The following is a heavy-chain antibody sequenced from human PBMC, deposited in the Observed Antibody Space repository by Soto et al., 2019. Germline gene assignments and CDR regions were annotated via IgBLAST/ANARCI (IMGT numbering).Heavy chain of an antibody. D-gene: IGHD3-10*01. CDR1: GDSISSVNW. J-gene: IGHJ5*02. V-gene: IGHV4-4*02. CDR3: ATFSGFFTISPFDA. CDR2: IYHSGST. Sequence: SETLSLTCGVSGDSISSVNWWSWVRQSPGKGLEWIGEIYHSGSTNYNPSPKSRVTMSVDKSKNQFSLQLTSMTAADTAVYYCATFSGFFTISPFDAWGQGILVTVSS.